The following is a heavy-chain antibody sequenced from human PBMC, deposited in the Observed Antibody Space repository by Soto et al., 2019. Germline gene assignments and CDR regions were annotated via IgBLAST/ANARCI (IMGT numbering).Heavy chain of an antibody. CDR1: GGSISSYY. CDR3: AREADGDYDLGVYEAFDI. D-gene: IGHD4-17*01. Sequence: SETLSLTCTVSGGSISSYYWSWIRQPPGKGLEWIGYIYYSGSTNYNPSLKSRVTISVDTSKNQFSLKLSSVTAADTAVYYCAREADGDYDLGVYEAFDIWGQGTMVTVSS. V-gene: IGHV4-59*01. CDR2: IYYSGST. J-gene: IGHJ3*02.